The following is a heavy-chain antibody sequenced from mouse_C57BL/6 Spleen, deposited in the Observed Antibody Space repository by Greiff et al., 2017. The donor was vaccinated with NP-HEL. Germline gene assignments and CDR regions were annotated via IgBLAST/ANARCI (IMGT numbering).Heavy chain of an antibody. CDR1: GYAFSSSW. CDR3: APNYYGSSFDY. D-gene: IGHD1-1*01. CDR2: IYPGDGDT. Sequence: QVQLKESGPELVKPGASVKISCKASGYAFSSSWMNWVKQRPGKGLEWIGRIYPGDGDTNYNGKFKGKATLTADKSSSTAYMQLSSLTSEDSAVYFCAPNYYGSSFDYWGQGTTLTVSS. V-gene: IGHV1-82*01. J-gene: IGHJ2*01.